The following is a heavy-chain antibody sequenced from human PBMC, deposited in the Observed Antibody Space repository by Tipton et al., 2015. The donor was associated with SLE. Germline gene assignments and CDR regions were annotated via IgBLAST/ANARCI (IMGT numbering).Heavy chain of an antibody. V-gene: IGHV4-61*09. J-gene: IGHJ6*03. Sequence: TLSLTCTVSGGSISSGYYYLTWVRQPAGKGLEWIGHNFTSGGSNYNPSPKSRGSMSVEMSKNQFSLKLSSVTAADTAVYYCASGGEPAFMAVWGEGTTVTVSS. CDR3: ASGGEPAFMAV. D-gene: IGHD1-14*01. CDR1: GGSISSGYYY. CDR2: NFTSGGS.